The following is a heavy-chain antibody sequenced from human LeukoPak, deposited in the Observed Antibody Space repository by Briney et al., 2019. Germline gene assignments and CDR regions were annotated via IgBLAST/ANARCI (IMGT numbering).Heavy chain of an antibody. D-gene: IGHD2-2*02. CDR1: GFIFSNYW. V-gene: IGHV3-7*03. CDR2: IKTDGSEK. CDR3: VTAVRRSSSAI. Sequence: PGGSLRLSCAASGFIFSNYWMRWVRQAPGKGLEGLANIKTDGSEKYYVDSVKGRFSISRDNAKNSLYLQMNSLRAEDTAVYYCVTAVRRSSSAICGQGTKVPVPS. J-gene: IGHJ3*02.